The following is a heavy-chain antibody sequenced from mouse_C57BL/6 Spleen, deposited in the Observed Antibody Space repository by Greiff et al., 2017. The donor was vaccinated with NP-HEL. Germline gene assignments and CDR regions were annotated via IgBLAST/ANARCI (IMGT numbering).Heavy chain of an antibody. CDR3: AIIAYYGPWFAY. J-gene: IGHJ3*01. Sequence: QVQLKQPGAELVKPGASVKVSCKASGYTFTSYWMHWVKQRPGQGLEWIGRIHPSDSDTNYNQKFKGKATLTVDKSSSTAYMQLSSLTSEDSAVYYCAIIAYYGPWFAYWGQGTLVTVSA. V-gene: IGHV1-74*01. CDR1: GYTFTSYW. D-gene: IGHD1-2*01. CDR2: IHPSDSDT.